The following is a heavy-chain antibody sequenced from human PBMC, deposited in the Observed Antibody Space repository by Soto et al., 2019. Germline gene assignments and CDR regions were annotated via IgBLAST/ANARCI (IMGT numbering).Heavy chain of an antibody. CDR3: ARERPYYGFDY. V-gene: IGHV4-59*01. Sequence: SETLSLTXTVSGGSISTYYWSWIRQSPGKGLEWIGFVLYTGSTNYNPSLKSRVTISLDTSKTQFSLQLISVTAADTAVYYCARERPYYGFDYWGQGTPVTVSS. D-gene: IGHD3-22*01. CDR1: GGSISTYY. J-gene: IGHJ4*02. CDR2: VLYTGST.